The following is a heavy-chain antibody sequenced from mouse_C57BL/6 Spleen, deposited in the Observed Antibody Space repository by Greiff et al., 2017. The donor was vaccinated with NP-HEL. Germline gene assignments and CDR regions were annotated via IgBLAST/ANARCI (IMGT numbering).Heavy chain of an antibody. J-gene: IGHJ4*01. D-gene: IGHD2-5*01. V-gene: IGHV1-59*01. CDR2: IDPSDSYT. CDR3: ALYSNGAYYAMDY. Sequence: QVQLQQPGAELVRPGTSVKLSCKASGYTFTSYWMHWVKQRPGQGLEWIGVIDPSDSYTNYNQKFKGKATLTVDTSSSTAYMQLSSLTSEDSAVYYCALYSNGAYYAMDYWGQGTSVTVSS. CDR1: GYTFTSYW.